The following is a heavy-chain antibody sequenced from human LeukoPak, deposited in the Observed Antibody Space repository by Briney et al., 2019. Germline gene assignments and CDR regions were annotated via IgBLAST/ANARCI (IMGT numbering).Heavy chain of an antibody. CDR3: ARESSPGYSYGYPLAY. D-gene: IGHD5-18*01. CDR2: ISSSSSYI. J-gene: IGHJ4*02. V-gene: IGHV3-21*01. Sequence: GGSLRLSCAASGFTFSSYSMNWVRQAPGKGLEWVSSISSSSSYIYYADSVKGRFTISRDNAKNSLYLQMNSLRADDTAVYYCARESSPGYSYGYPLAYWGRGTLVTVSS. CDR1: GFTFSSYS.